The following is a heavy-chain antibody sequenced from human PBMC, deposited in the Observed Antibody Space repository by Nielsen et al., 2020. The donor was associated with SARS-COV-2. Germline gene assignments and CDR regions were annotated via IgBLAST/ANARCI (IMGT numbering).Heavy chain of an antibody. J-gene: IGHJ4*02. CDR2: INPSGGNT. CDR1: GYTFTSYY. V-gene: IGHV1-46*01. CDR3: ARGHYDSSGYYYSRSFFDY. D-gene: IGHD3-22*01. Sequence: ASVKVSCKASGYTFTSYYMHWVRQAPGQGLEWMGIINPSGGNTNYAQKLQGRVTMTTDTSTSTAYMELRSLRSDDTAVYYCARGHYDSSGYYYSRSFFDYWGQGTLVTVSS.